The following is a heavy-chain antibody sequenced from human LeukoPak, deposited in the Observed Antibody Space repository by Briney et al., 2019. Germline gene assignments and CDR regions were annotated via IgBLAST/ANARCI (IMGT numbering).Heavy chain of an antibody. Sequence: SETLSLTCAVYGGSFSGYYWSWIRQPPGKGLEWIGEINHSGSTNYNPSLKSRVTISVDTSKNQFSLKLSSVTAADTAVYYCATILGKYWYFDLWGRGTLVTVSS. D-gene: IGHD7-27*01. V-gene: IGHV4-34*01. CDR3: ATILGKYWYFDL. J-gene: IGHJ2*01. CDR1: GGSFSGYY. CDR2: INHSGST.